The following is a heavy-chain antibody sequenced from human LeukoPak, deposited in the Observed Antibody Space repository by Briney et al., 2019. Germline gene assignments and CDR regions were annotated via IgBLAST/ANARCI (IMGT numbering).Heavy chain of an antibody. CDR2: IKQDGSEK. CDR1: GLTFSSYW. D-gene: IGHD6-13*01. J-gene: IGHJ4*02. Sequence: GGSLRLSCAASGLTFSSYWMSWVRQAPGKGLERVANIKQDGSEKYYVDSVKGRFTISRDNAKNLLYLQMNSLRAEDTAVYYCARGTLKAAATDFDYWGQGTLVTVSS. V-gene: IGHV3-7*05. CDR3: ARGTLKAAATDFDY.